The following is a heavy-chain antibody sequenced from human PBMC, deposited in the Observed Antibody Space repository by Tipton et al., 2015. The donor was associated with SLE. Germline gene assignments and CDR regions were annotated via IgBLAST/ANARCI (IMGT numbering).Heavy chain of an antibody. Sequence: TLSLTCAVYGGSFSGYYWSWIRQPPGKGLEWIGEINHSGSTNYNPSLKSRVTISVDTSKNQFSLKLTSVTAADTAVYYCARTGAVYAISGYIWYFDLWGRGTLVTVSS. CDR1: GGSFSGYY. CDR3: ARTGAVYAISGYIWYFDL. J-gene: IGHJ2*01. D-gene: IGHD3-22*01. V-gene: IGHV4-34*01. CDR2: INHSGST.